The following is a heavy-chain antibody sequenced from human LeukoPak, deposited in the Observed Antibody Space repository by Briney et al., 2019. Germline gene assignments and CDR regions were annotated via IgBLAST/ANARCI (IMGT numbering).Heavy chain of an antibody. D-gene: IGHD2-2*01. CDR1: AGTFSSYA. CDR3: ARGTHKYCSSTSCYLNFDY. V-gene: IGHV1-69*13. Sequence: SVKVSCKAAAGTFSSYAISWVRQAPGQWLEWMGGIIPIFGTANYAQKFQGRVTITADEPTSTAYMELSSLRSEDTAVYYCARGTHKYCSSTSCYLNFDYWGQGTLVTVSS. CDR2: IIPIFGTA. J-gene: IGHJ4*02.